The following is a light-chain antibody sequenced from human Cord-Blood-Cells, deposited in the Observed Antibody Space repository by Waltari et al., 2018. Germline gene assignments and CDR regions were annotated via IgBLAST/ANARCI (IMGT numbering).Light chain of an antibody. V-gene: IGLV2-11*01. CDR1: SSDVGGYNY. J-gene: IGLJ3*02. Sequence: QSALTQPPSVSGSPGQSVTISCTGTSSDVGGYNYVPCYQRHPCKAPKLMIYDVSKRPSGVPDRFSGSKSGNTASLTISGLQAEDEADYYCCSYAGSYTYWVFGEGTQLTVL. CDR3: CSYAGSYTYWV. CDR2: DVS.